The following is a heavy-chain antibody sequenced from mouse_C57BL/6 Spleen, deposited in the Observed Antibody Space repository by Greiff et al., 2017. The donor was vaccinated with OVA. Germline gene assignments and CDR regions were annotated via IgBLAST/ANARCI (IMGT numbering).Heavy chain of an antibody. CDR3: AKIYDGYSYYFDY. J-gene: IGHJ2*01. D-gene: IGHD2-3*01. V-gene: IGHV1-82*01. CDR1: GYAFSSSW. Sequence: QVQLQQSGPELVKPGASVKISCKASGYAFSSSWMNWVKQRPGKGLEWIGRIYPGDGDTNDNGKFKGKATLTADKSSSTAYMQLSSLTSEDSAVYFCAKIYDGYSYYFDYWGQGTTLTVSS. CDR2: IYPGDGDT.